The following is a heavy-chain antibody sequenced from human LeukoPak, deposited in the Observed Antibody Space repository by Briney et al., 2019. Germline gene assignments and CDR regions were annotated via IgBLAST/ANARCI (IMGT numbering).Heavy chain of an antibody. CDR2: ISSSSSYI. Sequence: GGSLRLSCAASGFTFSSYSMNWVRRAPGKGLEWVSSISSSSSYIYYADSVKGRFTISRDNAKNSLYLQMNSLRAEDTAVYYCARGDSYYDILTGYSNGDYYFDYWGQGTLVTVSS. CDR3: ARGDSYYDILTGYSNGDYYFDY. V-gene: IGHV3-21*01. J-gene: IGHJ4*02. D-gene: IGHD3-9*01. CDR1: GFTFSSYS.